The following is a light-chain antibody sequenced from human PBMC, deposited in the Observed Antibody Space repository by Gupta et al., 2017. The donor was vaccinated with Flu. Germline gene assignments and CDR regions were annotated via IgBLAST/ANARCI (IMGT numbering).Light chain of an antibody. CDR3: QVSDSTPYT. V-gene: IGKV1-39*01. J-gene: IGKJ2*01. CDR2: GAS. CDR1: QSIISY. Sequence: DIQMTQSPSSLSASVGDRVTITCRASQSIISYVNWYQQKPGKAPKLLIYGASILNSGVPSRFSGSGSATDFTLTISMLHPEDFAIYYCQVSDSTPYTFGHGTKLEIK.